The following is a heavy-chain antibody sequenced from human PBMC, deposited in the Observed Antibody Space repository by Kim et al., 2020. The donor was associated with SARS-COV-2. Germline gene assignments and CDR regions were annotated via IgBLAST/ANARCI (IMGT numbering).Heavy chain of an antibody. J-gene: IGHJ4*02. CDR3: ARPSHIVVVPAAIVY. Sequence: DSVKGRFTISRDNSKNTLYLQMNSLRADDTAVYYCARPSHIVVVPAAIVYWGQGTLVTVSS. D-gene: IGHD2-2*01. V-gene: IGHV3-30*01.